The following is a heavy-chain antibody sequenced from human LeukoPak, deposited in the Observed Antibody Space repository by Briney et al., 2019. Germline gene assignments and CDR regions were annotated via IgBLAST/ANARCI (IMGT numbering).Heavy chain of an antibody. J-gene: IGHJ5*02. Sequence: PSETLSLTCTVSGGSISSGDYYWSWIRQPPGKGLEWIGYIYYSGSTYYNPSLKSRVTISVDTSKNLFSLKLSSVTAADTAVYYCARIVGATTGWFDPWGQGTLVTVSS. CDR3: ARIVGATTGWFDP. V-gene: IGHV4-30-4*01. CDR1: GGSISSGDYY. CDR2: IYYSGST. D-gene: IGHD1-26*01.